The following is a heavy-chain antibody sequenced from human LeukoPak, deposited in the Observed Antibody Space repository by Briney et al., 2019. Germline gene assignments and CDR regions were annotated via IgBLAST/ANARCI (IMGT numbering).Heavy chain of an antibody. CDR1: GDSISSYY. J-gene: IGHJ3*02. CDR3: ARDHYYDSSAAQGCGAFDI. Sequence: SETLSLTCTVSGDSISSYYWSWIRQPAGKGLEWIGRIYTSGNTKYNPSLKSRVTMSLDTSKNQFSLKLNSVTAADTAVYYCARDHYYDSSAAQGCGAFDIWGQGTMVTVSS. V-gene: IGHV4-4*07. D-gene: IGHD3-22*01. CDR2: IYTSGNT.